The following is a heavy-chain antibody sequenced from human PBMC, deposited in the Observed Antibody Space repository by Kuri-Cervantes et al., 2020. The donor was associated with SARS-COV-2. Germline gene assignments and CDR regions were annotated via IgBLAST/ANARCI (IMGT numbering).Heavy chain of an antibody. CDR3: VGHGSSSI. J-gene: IGHJ4*02. D-gene: IGHD6-13*01. V-gene: IGHV3-23*01. Sequence: LSLTCAASGFAFRGNAMSWVRQAPGKGLEWVSDISGIGGYTYYADFVKGRFTTSRDDSKNTLYVHMNNLRVDDTAVYYCVGHGSSSIWGQGTLVTVSS. CDR2: ISGIGGYT. CDR1: GFAFRGNA.